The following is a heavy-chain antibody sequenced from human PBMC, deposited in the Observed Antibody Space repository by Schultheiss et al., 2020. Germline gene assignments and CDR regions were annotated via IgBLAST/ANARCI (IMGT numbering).Heavy chain of an antibody. Sequence: GGSLRLSCAASGFTFSSYAMHWVRQAPGKGLEWVAVISYDGSNKYYADSVKGRFTISRDNAKNTLYLQMNSLRAEDTAVYYCALPSGYNGRVYYYYGMDVWGQGTTVTVSS. D-gene: IGHD5-12*01. CDR2: ISYDGSNK. J-gene: IGHJ6*02. CDR3: ALPSGYNGRVYYYYGMDV. CDR1: GFTFSSYA. V-gene: IGHV3-30-3*01.